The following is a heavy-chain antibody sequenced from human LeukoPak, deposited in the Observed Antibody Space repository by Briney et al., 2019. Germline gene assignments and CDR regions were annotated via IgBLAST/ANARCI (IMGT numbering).Heavy chain of an antibody. D-gene: IGHD3-3*01. CDR3: ARGLLEWSYYFDY. Sequence: SETLSLTCTVSGCSISSYYWSWIRQPPGKGLEGIGYIYYSGSTNYNPSLKSRVTISVDTSKNQFSLKLSSVTAADTAVYYCARGLLEWSYYFDYWGQGTLVTVSS. J-gene: IGHJ4*02. CDR1: GCSISSYY. V-gene: IGHV4-59*01. CDR2: IYYSGST.